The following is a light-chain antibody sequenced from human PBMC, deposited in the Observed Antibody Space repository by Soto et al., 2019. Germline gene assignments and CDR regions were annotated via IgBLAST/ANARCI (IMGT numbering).Light chain of an antibody. CDR1: SSDAGGYNY. Sequence: QSALTQPASVSGSPGQSITISCTGTSSDAGGYNYVSWYQQHPGKAPKLMIYDVSNRPSGVSNRFSGSKSGNTASLTISGVQAEDEADYYCRSYTSSSTLDVVFGGGTKLTVL. J-gene: IGLJ2*01. CDR3: RSYTSSSTLDVV. CDR2: DVS. V-gene: IGLV2-14*01.